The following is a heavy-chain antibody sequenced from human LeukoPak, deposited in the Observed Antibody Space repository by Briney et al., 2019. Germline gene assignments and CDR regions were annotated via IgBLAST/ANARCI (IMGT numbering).Heavy chain of an antibody. D-gene: IGHD3-16*01. Sequence: PSGTLSLTCTFSGGSIGPYYWSWLRQPAGKALEWIGRSYTTGSTNYNPSLKSRVTMSLDTSKNQFSLKLSSVTAADTAVYYCARSGGSGFQLDSWGQGTLVTVSS. CDR3: ARSGGSGFQLDS. V-gene: IGHV4-4*07. CDR2: SYTTGST. J-gene: IGHJ4*02. CDR1: GGSIGPYY.